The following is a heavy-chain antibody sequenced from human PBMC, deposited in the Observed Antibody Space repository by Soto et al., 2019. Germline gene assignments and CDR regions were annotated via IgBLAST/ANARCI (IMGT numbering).Heavy chain of an antibody. CDR1: GFSLTTSGVG. CDR2: IYCDDDK. V-gene: IGHV2-5*02. CDR3: AHRVLRAVFGLVTTTAIYFDF. J-gene: IGHJ4*02. D-gene: IGHD3-3*01. Sequence: QITLNESGPTVVKPTETLTLTCTFSGFSLTTSGVGVGCVRQSPGKAPEWLAFIYCDDDKRYSTSLKSRLTITKQTSKKQEVLTMANVNLADTATYYCAHRVLRAVFGLVTTTAIYFDFWGQGHPGVVSS.